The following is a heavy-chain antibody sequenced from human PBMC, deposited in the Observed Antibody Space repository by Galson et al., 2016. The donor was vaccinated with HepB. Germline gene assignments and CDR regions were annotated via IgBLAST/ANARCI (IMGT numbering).Heavy chain of an antibody. CDR3: AKEMRWLKLGLDY. CDR2: VSGNGGTI. D-gene: IGHD5-24*01. CDR1: GFTFTDHA. V-gene: IGHV3-23*01. J-gene: IGHJ4*02. Sequence: SLRLSCAASGFTFTDHAMPWVRLAPGKGLEWVAVVSGNGGTIYYSDSVKGRFTISRDNSKNTLYLQMNSLRAEDTATYYCAKEMRWLKLGLDYWGQGTRVTVSS.